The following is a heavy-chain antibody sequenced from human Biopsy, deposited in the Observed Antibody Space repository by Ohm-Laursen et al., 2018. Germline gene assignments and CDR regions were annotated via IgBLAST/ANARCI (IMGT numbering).Heavy chain of an antibody. CDR2: INPNNGNT. J-gene: IGHJ2*01. CDR1: GYSLTSHD. D-gene: IGHD6-19*01. Sequence: SVKVSCKASGYSLTSHDINWVRQAPGQGPEWMGWINPNNGNTGYAPQFQGRVSMTTDTPISTAYMELSGLTFEDTAVYYCVRTPTISVGGTWSRYWFFDIWGRGTLITVSS. V-gene: IGHV1-8*01. CDR3: VRTPTISVGGTWSRYWFFDI.